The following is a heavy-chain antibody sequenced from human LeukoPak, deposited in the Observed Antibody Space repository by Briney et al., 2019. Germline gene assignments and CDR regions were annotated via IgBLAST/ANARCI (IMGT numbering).Heavy chain of an antibody. CDR2: ISGSGGST. J-gene: IGHJ4*02. V-gene: IGHV3-23*01. D-gene: IGHD3-22*01. Sequence: GGSLRLSCAASGFTFSSYAMSWVRQAPGEGLEWVSAISGSGGSTYYADSVKGRFTISRDNSKNTLYLQMNSLRAEDTAVYYCAKAPTYYYDSSGYYYGNSYFDYWGQGTLVTVSS. CDR3: AKAPTYYYDSSGYYYGNSYFDY. CDR1: GFTFSSYA.